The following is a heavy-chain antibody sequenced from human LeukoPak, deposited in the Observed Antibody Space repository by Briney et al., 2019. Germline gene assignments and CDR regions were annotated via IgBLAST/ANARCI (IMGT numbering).Heavy chain of an antibody. CDR1: GGSFSSSDYY. Sequence: SETLSFTCTVSGGSFSSSDYYWGWIRQPPGKGLEWIGSIYYSGTTYYNPSLKSRVTISVDTSKNQFSLKLSSVTAADTALYYCARDATMMGNYFNYWGQGTLVTVSS. D-gene: IGHD5-12*01. V-gene: IGHV4-39*02. CDR3: ARDATMMGNYFNY. CDR2: IYYSGTT. J-gene: IGHJ4*02.